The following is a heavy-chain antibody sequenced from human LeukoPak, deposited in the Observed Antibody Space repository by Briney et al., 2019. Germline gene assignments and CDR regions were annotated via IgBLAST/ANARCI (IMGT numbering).Heavy chain of an antibody. CDR3: ARVGSSGYYHEPNFDY. D-gene: IGHD3-22*01. CDR1: GYTFTGYY. Sequence: ASVKVSCKASGYTFTGYYMHWVRQAPGQGLEWMGWINPNSGGTNYAQKFQGRVTMTRDTSISTAYMELSRLRSDDTAVYYCARVGSSGYYHEPNFDYWGQGTLVTVSS. CDR2: INPNSGGT. V-gene: IGHV1-2*02. J-gene: IGHJ4*02.